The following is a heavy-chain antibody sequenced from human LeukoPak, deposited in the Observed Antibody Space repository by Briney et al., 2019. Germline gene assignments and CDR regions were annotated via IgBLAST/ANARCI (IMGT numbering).Heavy chain of an antibody. CDR2: ISLTGET. Sequence: NPSETLSLTCGVSGGSISSTNWWSWVRQPPGQGLEWIGEISLTGETNYNPSLNGRVTMSLDESRNQLSLDLTSVTAADTAIYYCSIESGAFCPFGYWGQGTLVIVPP. CDR1: GGSISSTNW. D-gene: IGHD1-26*01. CDR3: SIESGAFCPFGY. J-gene: IGHJ4*02. V-gene: IGHV4-4*02.